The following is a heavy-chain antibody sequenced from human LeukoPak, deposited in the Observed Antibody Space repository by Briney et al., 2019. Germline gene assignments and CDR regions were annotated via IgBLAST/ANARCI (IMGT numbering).Heavy chain of an antibody. D-gene: IGHD4-17*01. CDR2: ISGSSRYI. CDR3: ARRLNNGDYGNDY. CDR1: GFTFNRYS. J-gene: IGHJ4*02. Sequence: PGGSLRLSCAASGFTFNRYSMNWVRQATGKGLEWVSTISGSSRYIYFADSVRGRFTISRDNATNSLYLQMNSLRAEDTAVYYCARRLNNGDYGNDYWGQGTPVTVSS. V-gene: IGHV3-21*01.